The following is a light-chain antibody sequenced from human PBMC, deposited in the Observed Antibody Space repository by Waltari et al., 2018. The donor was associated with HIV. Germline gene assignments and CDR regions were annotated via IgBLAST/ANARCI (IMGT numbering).Light chain of an antibody. Sequence: DIVMTQSPDSPAVSVGERATINCKSSQNILDISNNKNYLTWYQQKPGQSPKLLIYWASTRESGVPDRFRGSGSGTDFTLTISSLQAEDVAVYYCQQHFSTPWTFGQGTKVGIK. CDR1: QNILDISNNKNY. CDR3: QQHFSTPWT. J-gene: IGKJ1*01. V-gene: IGKV4-1*01. CDR2: WAS.